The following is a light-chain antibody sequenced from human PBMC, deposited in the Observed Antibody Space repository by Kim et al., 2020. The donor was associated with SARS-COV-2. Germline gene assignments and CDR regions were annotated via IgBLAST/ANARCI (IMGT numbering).Light chain of an antibody. CDR3: QQYDSSVWT. CDR2: GAS. Sequence: PPGEGATLSCRASQSVNGRFLAWYQQKPGQAPRLLIYGASTRATGIPDRFSGSGSGTDFTLTISRLEPEDFAMYYCQQYDSSVWTFGQGTKVEIK. V-gene: IGKV3-20*01. J-gene: IGKJ1*01. CDR1: QSVNGRF.